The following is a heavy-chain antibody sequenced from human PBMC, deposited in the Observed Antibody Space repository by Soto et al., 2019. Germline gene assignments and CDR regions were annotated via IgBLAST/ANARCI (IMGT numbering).Heavy chain of an antibody. J-gene: IGHJ6*02. CDR2: IWYDGSNK. D-gene: IGHD2-15*01. CDR1: GFTFSSYG. Sequence: QVQLVESGGGVVQPGRSLRLSCAASGFTFSSYGMHWVRQAPGKGLEWVAVIWYDGSNKYYADSVKGRFTISRDNSKNTLYLQMNSLRAEDTAVYYCARDQDGGIFYYYYYGMDVWGQGTTVTVSS. V-gene: IGHV3-33*01. CDR3: ARDQDGGIFYYYYYGMDV.